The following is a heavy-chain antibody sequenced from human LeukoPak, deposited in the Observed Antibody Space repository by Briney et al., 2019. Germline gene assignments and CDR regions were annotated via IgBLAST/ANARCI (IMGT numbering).Heavy chain of an antibody. D-gene: IGHD3-10*01. Sequence: GGSLRLSCAASGFTFSDYYMSWIRQAPGKGLEWVSYISSSGSTIYYADSVKGRFTISRDNAKNSLYLQMNSLRAEDTAVYYCARDYYYYGSGSYYNEYYMDVWGKGTTDTISS. J-gene: IGHJ6*03. CDR3: ARDYYYYGSGSYYNEYYMDV. CDR2: ISSSGSTI. CDR1: GFTFSDYY. V-gene: IGHV3-11*01.